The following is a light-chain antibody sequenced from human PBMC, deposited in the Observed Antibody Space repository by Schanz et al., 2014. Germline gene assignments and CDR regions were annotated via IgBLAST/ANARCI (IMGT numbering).Light chain of an antibody. J-gene: IGLJ3*02. CDR2: EDN. Sequence: LTQPHSVSGSPGTTVTISCTRSSGNIANNYVQWYQQRPGSSPTTVIYEDNQRPSGVPDRFSGSKSGNTASLTVSGLQAEDEADYYCCSYAGSYTWVFGGGTKLTVL. CDR1: SGNIANNY. CDR3: CSYAGSYTWV. V-gene: IGLV6-57*01.